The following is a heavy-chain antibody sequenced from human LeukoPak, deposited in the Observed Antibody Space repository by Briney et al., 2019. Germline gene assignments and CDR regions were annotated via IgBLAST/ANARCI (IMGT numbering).Heavy chain of an antibody. CDR2: IYYSGST. D-gene: IGHD3-10*01. Sequence: SETLSLTCTVSGGSISSYYWSWIRQPPGKGLEWIGYIYYSGSTNYNPSLKSRVTISVDTSKNQFSLKLSSVTAAGTAVYYCARSRDGTMVSFDYWGQGTLVTVSS. CDR1: GGSISSYY. V-gene: IGHV4-59*12. J-gene: IGHJ4*02. CDR3: ARSRDGTMVSFDY.